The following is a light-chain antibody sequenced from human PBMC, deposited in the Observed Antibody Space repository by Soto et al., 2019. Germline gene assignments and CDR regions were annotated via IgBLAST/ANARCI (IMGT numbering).Light chain of an antibody. CDR3: QQTYSTPIT. V-gene: IGKV1-39*01. CDR1: QSIASY. Sequence: DIQMTQSPSSLSASVGDRVTITCRASQSIASYLNWYQQKPGNAPEFLIYAASSLQSGVPSRFSGSGSGTDFTLTISSLQPEDFATYYCQQTYSTPITFGQGTRLEIK. CDR2: AAS. J-gene: IGKJ5*01.